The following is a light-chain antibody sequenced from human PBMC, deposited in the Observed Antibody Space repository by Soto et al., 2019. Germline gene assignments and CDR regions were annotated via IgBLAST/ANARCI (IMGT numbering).Light chain of an antibody. Sequence: QSVLTQPPSASGTPGQRVTISCSGGSSNIGSNTVNWYQQLPGTAPKLFIDSNNQRPSGVPDRFSGSKSGTSASLAISGLQSEDEADYYCAAWDASLNGWVFGGGTKLTVL. V-gene: IGLV1-44*01. J-gene: IGLJ3*02. CDR1: SSNIGSNT. CDR2: SNN. CDR3: AAWDASLNGWV.